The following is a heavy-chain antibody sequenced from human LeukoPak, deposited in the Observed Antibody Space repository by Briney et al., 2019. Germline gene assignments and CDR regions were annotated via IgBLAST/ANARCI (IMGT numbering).Heavy chain of an antibody. J-gene: IGHJ5*02. V-gene: IGHV4-34*01. D-gene: IGHD3-9*01. CDR1: GGSFSGYY. Sequence: PSETLSLTCAVHGGSFSGYYWSWIRQPPGKGLEWIGSIYYSGSTYYNPSLKSRVTISVDTSKNQFSLKLSSVTAADTAVYYCARRPAGIFTSVFDPWGQGTLVTVSS. CDR3: ARRPAGIFTSVFDP. CDR2: IYYSGST.